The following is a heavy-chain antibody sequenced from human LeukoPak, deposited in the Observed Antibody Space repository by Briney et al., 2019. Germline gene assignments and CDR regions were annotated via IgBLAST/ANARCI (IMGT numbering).Heavy chain of an antibody. CDR1: GGSIRSSY. CDR3: ATMAVAGTGYNWLDP. CDR2: IHHSGET. J-gene: IGHJ5*02. V-gene: IGHV4-59*08. D-gene: IGHD6-19*01. Sequence: SETLSLTCTVSGGSIRSSYWSWIRQPPGKRLQWLGYIHHSGETDYNPSLQSRVTISVDTSKNHFSLRLRSVSAADTAVYYCATMAVAGTGYNWLDPWGQGTLVTVSS.